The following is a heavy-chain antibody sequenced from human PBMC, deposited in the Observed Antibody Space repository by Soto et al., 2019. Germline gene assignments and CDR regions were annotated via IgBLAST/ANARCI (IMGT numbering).Heavy chain of an antibody. CDR2: MKSKTDGGTT. Sequence: ESGGGLVKPGGSLRLSCAVSGFTFDKVWMNWVRQAPGKGLEGFGRMKSKTDGGTTDYAPPVKGRFTISRDDSKNMLYLQMNSLKTEDTGMYFCTTGRDDLLYWGQGTLVTVSS. CDR1: GFTFDKVW. CDR3: TTGRDDLLY. V-gene: IGHV3-15*07. D-gene: IGHD1-26*01. J-gene: IGHJ4*02.